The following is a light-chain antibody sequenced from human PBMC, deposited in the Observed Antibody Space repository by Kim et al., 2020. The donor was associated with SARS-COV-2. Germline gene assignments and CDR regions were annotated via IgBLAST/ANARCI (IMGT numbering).Light chain of an antibody. Sequence: VSVSPGQTASITCSGDKLGDKYASWYQQKPGQSPVLVIYQDNKRPSGIPERFSGSNSGNTATLTITGTQAMDEADYYCQAWDSSYVFGTGTKVTVL. CDR3: QAWDSSYV. CDR2: QDN. V-gene: IGLV3-1*01. CDR1: KLGDKY. J-gene: IGLJ1*01.